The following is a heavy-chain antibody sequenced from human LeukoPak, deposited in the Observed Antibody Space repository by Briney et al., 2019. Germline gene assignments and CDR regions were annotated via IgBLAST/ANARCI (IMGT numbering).Heavy chain of an antibody. CDR1: GFTFSSYG. D-gene: IGHD4-17*01. CDR2: IYSGGST. J-gene: IGHJ4*02. Sequence: GGSLRLSCATSGFTFSSYGMHWVRQAPGKGLEWVSVIYSGGSTYYADSVKGRFTISRDNSKNTLYLQMNSLRAEDTAVYYCATTVTSGTGDYWGQGTLVTVSS. CDR3: ATTVTSGTGDY. V-gene: IGHV3-NL1*01.